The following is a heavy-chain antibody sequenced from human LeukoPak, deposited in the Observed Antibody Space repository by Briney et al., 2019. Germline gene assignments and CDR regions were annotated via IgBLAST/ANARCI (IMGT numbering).Heavy chain of an antibody. Sequence: GGSLRLSCAASGFTFSSYEMNWVRQAPGKGLEWVSYISSSGSTIYYADSVKGRFTISRDNAKNSLYLQMNSLRAEDTALYYCARLVVVITSPTFDYWGQGTLVTVSS. CDR2: ISSSGSTI. CDR1: GFTFSSYE. V-gene: IGHV3-48*03. J-gene: IGHJ4*02. CDR3: ARLVVVITSPTFDY. D-gene: IGHD3-22*01.